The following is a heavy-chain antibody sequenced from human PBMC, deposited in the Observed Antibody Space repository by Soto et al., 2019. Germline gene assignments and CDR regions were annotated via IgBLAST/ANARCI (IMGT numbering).Heavy chain of an antibody. CDR3: ARQFDYETSGYYYAY. J-gene: IGHJ4*02. V-gene: IGHV1-69*13. CDR2: ITPMFGTA. D-gene: IGHD3-22*01. Sequence: ASVKVSCKASGGTFSSYAISWVRQAPGQGLEWMGGITPMFGTANYAQKFQGRVTITADESTSTAYMELSSLRSEDTAVYYCARQFDYETSGYYYAYWGQGTVVTVSS. CDR1: GGTFSSYA.